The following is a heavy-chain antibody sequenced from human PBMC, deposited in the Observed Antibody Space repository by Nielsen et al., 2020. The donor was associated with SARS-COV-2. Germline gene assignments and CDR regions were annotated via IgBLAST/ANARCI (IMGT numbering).Heavy chain of an antibody. J-gene: IGHJ4*02. CDR3: ARGSFSGYYFDY. CDR2: INPSGATT. Sequence: ASVKVSCKASGYTFTSFYLHWVRQAPGQGLEWMGIINPSGATTIYAQKFQGRVTMTRDTSTNSVYMELSSLTSEDTAVYYCARGSFSGYYFDYWGQGTLVTVSS. V-gene: IGHV1-46*01. D-gene: IGHD3-10*01. CDR1: GYTFTSFY.